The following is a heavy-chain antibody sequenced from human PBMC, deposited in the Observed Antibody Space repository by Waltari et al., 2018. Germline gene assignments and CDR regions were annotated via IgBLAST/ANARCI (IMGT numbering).Heavy chain of an antibody. CDR3: ARQRGYCSGGSCYTPPDWFDP. V-gene: IGHV4-39*01. CDR1: GGSISSSSHF. J-gene: IGHJ5*02. Sequence: QLQLQESGPGLVKPSETLSLSCTVSGGSISSSSHFWGWIRQSPGKGLEWIGSIYYSGRPYYNPSRKSRVTISVDTSKNKFSLKLRSVTAADTAVFYCARQRGYCSGGSCYTPPDWFDPWGQGILITVSS. D-gene: IGHD2-15*01. CDR2: IYYSGRP.